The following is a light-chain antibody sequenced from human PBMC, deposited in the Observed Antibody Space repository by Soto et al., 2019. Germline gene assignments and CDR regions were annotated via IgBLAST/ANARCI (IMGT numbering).Light chain of an antibody. J-gene: IGLJ1*01. Sequence: QSVLTQPASVSGSRGQSIIISCVGRDTDVGQDKSVSWYQQGPGQAPKLLIFEVTNRPSGVSKRFSGSRSGNTASLTISGLQPDDEGDYFCVSYTDTETLVFGTGTKVTVL. CDR2: EVT. CDR3: VSYTDTETLV. CDR1: DTDVGQDKS. V-gene: IGLV2-14*01.